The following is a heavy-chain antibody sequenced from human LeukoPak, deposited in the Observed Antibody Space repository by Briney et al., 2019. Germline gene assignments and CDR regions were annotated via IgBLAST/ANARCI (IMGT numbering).Heavy chain of an antibody. V-gene: IGHV1-2*06. CDR3: ARAVAGLYYFDY. CDR1: GYTFTGYY. CDR2: ISPNSGGT. J-gene: IGHJ4*02. Sequence: ASVKVSCKASGYTFTGYYMHWVRQAPGQGLEWMGRISPNSGGTNYAQKFQGRVTMTRDTSISTAYMELSRLRSDDTAVYYCARAVAGLYYFDYWGQGTLVTVSS. D-gene: IGHD6-19*01.